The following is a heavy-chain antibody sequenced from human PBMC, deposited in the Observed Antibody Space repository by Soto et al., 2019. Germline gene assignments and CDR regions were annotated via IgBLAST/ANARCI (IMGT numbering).Heavy chain of an antibody. Sequence: QLQLQESGPGQVKPSETLSLTCTVSGDSITSSPYYWGWIRQPPGKGLEWIGSIYYSGNTFYNPSLKSRVTISVESSKKHFSLKLSSVTAADTAVYYCARLYSRPVWYFDLWGRGTLVTVSS. CDR2: IYYSGNT. V-gene: IGHV4-39*02. CDR1: GDSITSSPYY. J-gene: IGHJ2*01. CDR3: ARLYSRPVWYFDL. D-gene: IGHD4-4*01.